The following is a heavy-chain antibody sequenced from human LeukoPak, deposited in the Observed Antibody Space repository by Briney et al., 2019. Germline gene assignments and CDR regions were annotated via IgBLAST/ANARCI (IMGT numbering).Heavy chain of an antibody. J-gene: IGHJ4*02. CDR2: ISGGGGST. V-gene: IGHV3-23*01. Sequence: GGSLRLSCAASGFTFTSYSTSWVRQAPGKGLEWVSTISGGGGSTYYAASVKGRFTISRDNSKNTLYLQVNSLRAEDTAVYYCAKGGKWDVTPFDYWGQGTLVTVSS. CDR3: AKGGKWDVTPFDY. D-gene: IGHD1-26*01. CDR1: GFTFTSYS.